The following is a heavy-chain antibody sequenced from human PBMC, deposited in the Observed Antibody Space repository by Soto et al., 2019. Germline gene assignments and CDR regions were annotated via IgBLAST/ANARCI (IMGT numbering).Heavy chain of an antibody. D-gene: IGHD2-21*02. J-gene: IGHJ6*02. Sequence: QVQLVQSGAEVKKPGASVKVSCKASGYTFTSYGITWVRQAPGQGLEWMGGISAYNGNTNYAQKLQGRVTMTTDTSKSTAYMELRSLRSDDTAVYYCARASAYCGGACYYYYGMDVWGQGTTVTVSS. CDR3: ARASAYCGGACYYYYGMDV. CDR1: GYTFTSYG. CDR2: ISAYNGNT. V-gene: IGHV1-18*01.